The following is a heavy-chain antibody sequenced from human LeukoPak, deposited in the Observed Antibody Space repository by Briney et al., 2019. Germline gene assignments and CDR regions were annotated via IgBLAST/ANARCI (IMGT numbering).Heavy chain of an antibody. V-gene: IGHV4-59*01. CDR2: IYYSGST. CDR3: ARDKAGTSCYDY. J-gene: IGHJ4*02. CDR1: GGSISSYY. D-gene: IGHD2-2*01. Sequence: SETLSLTCTVSGGSISSYYWSWIRQPPGKGLEWIGYIYYSGSTNYNPSLKSRVTISVDTSKNQFSLKLSSVTAADTAVYYCARDKAGTSCYDYWGQGTLVTVSS.